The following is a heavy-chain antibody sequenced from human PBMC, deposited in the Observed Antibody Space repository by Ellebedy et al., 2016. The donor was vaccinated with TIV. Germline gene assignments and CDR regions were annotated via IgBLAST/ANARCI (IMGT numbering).Heavy chain of an antibody. CDR2: ILYDVTSK. J-gene: IGHJ4*02. D-gene: IGHD5-12*01. V-gene: IGHV3-30*01. Sequence: PGGSLRLSCAAYGLTFSSYPMHWVRQAPGQGPEWVAVILYDVTSKYYADSVKGRFTISRDNSKNTLYLQMNSLRAEDTAVYYCARDLNSGYDHWGQGTLVTVSA. CDR3: ARDLNSGYDH. CDR1: GLTFSSYP.